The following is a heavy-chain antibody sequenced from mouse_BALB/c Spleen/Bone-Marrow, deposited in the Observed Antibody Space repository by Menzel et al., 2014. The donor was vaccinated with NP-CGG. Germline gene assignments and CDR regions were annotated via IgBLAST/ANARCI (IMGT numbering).Heavy chain of an antibody. J-gene: IGHJ4*01. D-gene: IGHD2-1*01. CDR1: GFTFSSFG. CDR2: ISSGSSTI. CDR3: AGYGNYFYAMDY. V-gene: IGHV5-17*02. Sequence: EVQGVESGGGLVQPGGSRKLSRAASGFTFSSFGMHWVRQAPEKGLEWVAYISSGSSTIYYADTVKGRFTISRDNPKNTLFLQMTSLRSEDTAMYYCAGYGNYFYAMDYWGQGASVTVSS.